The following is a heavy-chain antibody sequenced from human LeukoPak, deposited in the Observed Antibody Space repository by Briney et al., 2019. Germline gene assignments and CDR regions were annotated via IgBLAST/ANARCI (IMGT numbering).Heavy chain of an antibody. CDR2: IYTSGST. V-gene: IGHV4-61*02. J-gene: IGHJ6*03. CDR3: ARNPSGWANMDV. D-gene: IGHD1-26*01. Sequence: SETLSLTCTVSGGSISSGSYYWSWIRQPAGKGLEWIGRIYTSGSTNYNPSLKSRVTISVDTSKNQFSLKLSSVTAADTAVYYCARNPSGWANMDVWGKGTTVTISS. CDR1: GGSISSGSYY.